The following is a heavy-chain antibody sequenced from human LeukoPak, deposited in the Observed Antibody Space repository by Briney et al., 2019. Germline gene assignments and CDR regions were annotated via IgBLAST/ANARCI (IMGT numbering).Heavy chain of an antibody. Sequence: SETLSLTCTVSGGSISSYYWSWIRQPPGKGLEWIGYIYYSGSTNYNPSLKSRVTISVDTSKNQFSLKLSSVTAADTAVYYCARVDPDSSSTLEVFDYWGQGTLVTVTS. CDR3: ARVDPDSSSTLEVFDY. CDR1: GGSISSYY. J-gene: IGHJ4*02. D-gene: IGHD6-6*01. CDR2: IYYSGST. V-gene: IGHV4-59*01.